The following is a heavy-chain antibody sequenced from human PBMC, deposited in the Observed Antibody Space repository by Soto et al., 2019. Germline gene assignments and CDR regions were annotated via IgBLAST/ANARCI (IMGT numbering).Heavy chain of an antibody. CDR1: GYTFTSYG. CDR2: IIPIFGTA. CDR3: ARELYGDSPPDY. V-gene: IGHV1-69*13. Sequence: ASVKVSCKASGYTFTSYGISWVRQAPGQGLEWMGGIIPIFGTANYAQKFQGRVTITADESTSTAYMELSSLRSEDTDVYYCARELYGDSPPDYWGQGTLVTGSS. J-gene: IGHJ4*02. D-gene: IGHD4-17*01.